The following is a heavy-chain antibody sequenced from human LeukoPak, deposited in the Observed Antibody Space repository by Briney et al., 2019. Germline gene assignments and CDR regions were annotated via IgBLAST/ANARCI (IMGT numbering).Heavy chain of an antibody. D-gene: IGHD3-10*01. V-gene: IGHV1-18*01. Sequence: ASVKVSCKASGYTFTSYGISWVRQAPGQGLEWMGWISAYNGNTNYAQKLQGRVTMTTDTSTSTAYMELRSLRSDDTAVYYCARDLGGKDYGSGSYYKFPFDYWGQGTLVTASS. CDR1: GYTFTSYG. CDR3: ARDLGGKDYGSGSYYKFPFDY. CDR2: ISAYNGNT. J-gene: IGHJ4*02.